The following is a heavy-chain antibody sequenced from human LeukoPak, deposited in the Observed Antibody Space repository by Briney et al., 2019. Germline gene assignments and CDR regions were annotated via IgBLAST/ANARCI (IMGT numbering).Heavy chain of an antibody. J-gene: IGHJ6*02. CDR3: AREADYYDSSGYPLDYYGMDV. D-gene: IGHD3-22*01. Sequence: PGGSLRLSCAASGFTFSSYAMSWVRQAPGKGLEWVSAISGSGGSTYYADSVKGRFTISRDNSKNTLYLQMNSLRAEDTAVYYCAREADYYDSSGYPLDYYGMDVWGQGTTVTVSS. V-gene: IGHV3-23*01. CDR1: GFTFSSYA. CDR2: ISGSGGST.